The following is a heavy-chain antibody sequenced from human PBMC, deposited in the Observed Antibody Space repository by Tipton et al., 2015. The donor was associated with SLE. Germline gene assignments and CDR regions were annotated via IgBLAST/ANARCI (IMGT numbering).Heavy chain of an antibody. J-gene: IGHJ4*02. V-gene: IGHV3-48*03. CDR1: GFILRDFE. CDR2: SSSSSGAI. CDR3: ARENISPADY. D-gene: IGHD1/OR15-1a*01. Sequence: SLRLSCAASGFILRDFEMNWVRQAPGRGLEWVAFSSSSSGAIYYTDSVKGRFTISRDNAKNSLSLQMDSLGAEDTAVYYCARENISPADYWGQGTLVTVSS.